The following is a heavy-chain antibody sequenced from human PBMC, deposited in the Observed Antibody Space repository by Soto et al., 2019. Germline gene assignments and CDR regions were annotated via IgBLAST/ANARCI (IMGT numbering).Heavy chain of an antibody. D-gene: IGHD3-3*01. Sequence: GASVKVSCKASGYTFTSYDINWVRQATGQGLEWMGWMNPNSGNTGYAQKFQGRVTMTRNTSISTAYMELSSLRSEDTAVYYCASPTYYDFWSGYSTDAFDIWGQGTMVTVSS. V-gene: IGHV1-8*01. CDR1: GYTFTSYD. CDR3: ASPTYYDFWSGYSTDAFDI. J-gene: IGHJ3*02. CDR2: MNPNSGNT.